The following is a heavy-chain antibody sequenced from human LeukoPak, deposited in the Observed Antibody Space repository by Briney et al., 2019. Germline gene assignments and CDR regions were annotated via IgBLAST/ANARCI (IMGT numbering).Heavy chain of an antibody. CDR1: GFTFSDYY. V-gene: IGHV3-11*01. J-gene: IGHJ4*02. Sequence: GGSLRLSCAASGFTFSDYYMTWIRQAPGKGLEWVSSLSSSGSTIYYADSVKGRFTISRDNAKNSLYLQMNSLRAEDTAVYYCANQRWLQLQLDYWGQGTLVTVST. CDR3: ANQRWLQLQLDY. D-gene: IGHD5-24*01. CDR2: LSSSGSTI.